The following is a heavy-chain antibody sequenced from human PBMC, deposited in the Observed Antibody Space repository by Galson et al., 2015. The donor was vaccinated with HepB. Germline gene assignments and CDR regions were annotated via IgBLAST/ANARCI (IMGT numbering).Heavy chain of an antibody. D-gene: IGHD3-22*01. V-gene: IGHV3-9*01. CDR2: ISWNSGSI. Sequence: SLRLSCAASGFTFDDYAMHWVRQAPGKGLEWVSGISWNSGSIGYADSVKGRFTISRDNAKNSLYLQMNSLRAEDTALYYCAKGYDSSGYTAVGYWGQGTLVTVSS. J-gene: IGHJ4*02. CDR1: GFTFDDYA. CDR3: AKGYDSSGYTAVGY.